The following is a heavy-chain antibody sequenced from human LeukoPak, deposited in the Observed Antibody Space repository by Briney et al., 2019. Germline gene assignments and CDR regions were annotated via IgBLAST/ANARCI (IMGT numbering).Heavy chain of an antibody. Sequence: SETLSLTCTVSGGSISSRSYYWGWIRQPPGKGLVWIGKISDSGNSYYSPSLRSRVTISIDTSKNQFSLKLSSVTATDTAVYYCARKGIAVAGKRNAFDIWGQGTMVTVSS. CDR1: GGSISSRSYY. CDR2: ISDSGNS. D-gene: IGHD6-19*01. CDR3: ARKGIAVAGKRNAFDI. V-gene: IGHV4-39*01. J-gene: IGHJ3*02.